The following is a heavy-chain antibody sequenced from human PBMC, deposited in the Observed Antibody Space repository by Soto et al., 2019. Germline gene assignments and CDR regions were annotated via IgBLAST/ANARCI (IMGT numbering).Heavy chain of an antibody. J-gene: IGHJ5*02. CDR1: GFTFSSYW. Sequence: EVQLVESGGGLVQPGGSLRLSCAASGFTFSSYWMTWVRQAPGGGLECVANIRQDGSETYYVDSVKGRFTISRDNAKNVLYLQMNSLRAEDTAVYFCARQTRAPESWGQGTLVTVSS. V-gene: IGHV3-7*03. D-gene: IGHD3-10*01. CDR3: ARQTRAPES. CDR2: IRQDGSET.